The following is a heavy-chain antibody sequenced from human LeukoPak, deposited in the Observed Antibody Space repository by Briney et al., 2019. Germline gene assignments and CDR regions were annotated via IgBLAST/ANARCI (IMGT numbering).Heavy chain of an antibody. CDR2: IYTSGGT. CDR3: ARDSSSSLFFDY. Sequence: SETLSLTCTVSGGSISSGSYYGSWIRQPAGKGLEWIGRIYTSGGTNYNPSLKSRVTISVDTSKNQFSLKLSSVPAADTAVYYCARDSSSSLFFDYWGQGTLVTVSS. J-gene: IGHJ4*02. D-gene: IGHD6-6*01. CDR1: GGSISSGSYY. V-gene: IGHV4-61*02.